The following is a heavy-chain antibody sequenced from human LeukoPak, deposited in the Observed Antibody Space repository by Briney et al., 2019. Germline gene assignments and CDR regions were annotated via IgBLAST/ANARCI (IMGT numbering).Heavy chain of an antibody. J-gene: IGHJ4*02. CDR1: GFTFSSYA. V-gene: IGHV3-23*01. CDR3: VKSPSDSSGYYYGY. CDR2: ISGSGGST. Sequence: GGSLRLSCAASGFTFSSYAMSWVRQAPGKGLEWVSAISGSGGSTYYADSVKGRFTISRDNSKNTLYLQMNSLRAEDTAVYYCVKSPSDSSGYYYGYWGQGTLVTVSS. D-gene: IGHD3-22*01.